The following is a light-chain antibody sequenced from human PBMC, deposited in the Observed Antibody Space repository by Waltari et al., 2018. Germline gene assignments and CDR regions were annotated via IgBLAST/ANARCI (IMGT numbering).Light chain of an antibody. Sequence: QSVLTQPASVSGSPGEAITISCTGRTSHVGSYTYVSSYQQPPGKAPKLLIFDVTHRPSGISNRFSGSKSGHIASLTISGLQADDEADYYCNSYSDSNSLVVFGGGTKLTVL. CDR2: DVT. J-gene: IGLJ2*01. CDR3: NSYSDSNSLVV. V-gene: IGLV2-14*03. CDR1: TSHVGSYTY.